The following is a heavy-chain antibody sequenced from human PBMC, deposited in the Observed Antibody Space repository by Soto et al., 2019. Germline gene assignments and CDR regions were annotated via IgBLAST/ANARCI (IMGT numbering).Heavy chain of an antibody. D-gene: IGHD6-19*01. CDR2: IGSDGTAI. J-gene: IGHJ4*02. Sequence: EVQLLESGGAFVQPGGSLRLSCAASGFTFNSYAMSWVRQAPGKGLEWVSAIGSDGTAIQYADSVKGRFTISKDNSNDMLYLQMNSLRAKDTAVYDCVRPGLTVPGTRYFDHWGQGALVTVSS. V-gene: IGHV3-23*05. CDR1: GFTFNSYA. CDR3: VRPGLTVPGTRYFDH.